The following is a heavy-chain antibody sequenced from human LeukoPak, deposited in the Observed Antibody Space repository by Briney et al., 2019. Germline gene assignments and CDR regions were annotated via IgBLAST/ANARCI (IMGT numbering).Heavy chain of an antibody. Sequence: SETLSLTCAVYGGSFSGYYWSWIRQPPGKGLEWIGEINHSGSTNYNPSLKSRVTISVDTSKNQFSLKLSSMTAADTAVYYCARGPIRYFAGSGTPSRFAPGGQEPLVTVSS. J-gene: IGHJ5*02. CDR2: INHSGST. CDR1: GGSFSGYY. D-gene: IGHD3-9*01. CDR3: ARGPIRYFAGSGTPSRFAP. V-gene: IGHV4-34*01.